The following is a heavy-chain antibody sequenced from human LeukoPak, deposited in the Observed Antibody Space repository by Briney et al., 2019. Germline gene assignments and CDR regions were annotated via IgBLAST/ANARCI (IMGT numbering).Heavy chain of an antibody. CDR2: IGDSGGST. CDR3: AKGGIMQSSSPGLQYFDL. J-gene: IGHJ2*01. Sequence: EGSLRLSCAASGFTFSSYAMSWVRQAPGKGLEWVSVIGDSGGSTYYADSVKGRFTISRDNSKNTLYLQMNSLRAEETAVYYCAKGGIMQSSSPGLQYFDLWGRGTLVSVAS. V-gene: IGHV3-23*01. CDR1: GFTFSSYA. D-gene: IGHD6-6*01.